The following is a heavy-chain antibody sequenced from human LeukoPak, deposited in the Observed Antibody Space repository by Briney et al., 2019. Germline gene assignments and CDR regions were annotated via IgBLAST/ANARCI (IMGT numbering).Heavy chain of an antibody. D-gene: IGHD2-2*01. Sequence: GRSLRLSCAASGFTFNSYGMHWVRQALGEGLEWVAVISNDGYNKYYTDSVKGRFTISRDNSKNTLYLQMNSLRAEDTAVYYCGGCSSTSCYFLDYWGQGTLVTVSS. CDR3: GGCSSTSCYFLDY. CDR2: ISNDGYNK. J-gene: IGHJ4*02. V-gene: IGHV3-30*03. CDR1: GFTFNSYG.